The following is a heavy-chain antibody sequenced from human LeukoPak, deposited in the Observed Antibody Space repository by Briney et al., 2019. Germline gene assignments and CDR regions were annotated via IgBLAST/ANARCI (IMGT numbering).Heavy chain of an antibody. Sequence: GGSLRLSCAASGFTFSSYSMNWVRQAPGKGLEWVSSISSSSSYIYYADSVKGRFTISRDNAKNSLYLQMNSLRAEDTAVYYCARDPAGDYDFWSGYRTYYFDYWGRGTLVTVSS. CDR2: ISSSSSYI. CDR3: ARDPAGDYDFWSGYRTYYFDY. J-gene: IGHJ4*02. V-gene: IGHV3-21*01. CDR1: GFTFSSYS. D-gene: IGHD3-3*01.